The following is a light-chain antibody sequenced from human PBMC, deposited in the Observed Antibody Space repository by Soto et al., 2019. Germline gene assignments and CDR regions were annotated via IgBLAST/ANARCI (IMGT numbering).Light chain of an antibody. CDR3: QSYDSSLSGVV. Sequence: QSVLTQPPSVSGAPGQRVTISCTGSSSNIGAGYDVHWYQQLPGTAPKLLIYGNSNRPSGVPDRFSGSKSGTSASLAITGLQAEDVAYYYCQSYDSSLSGVVFGGGTKLTVL. J-gene: IGLJ2*01. CDR2: GNS. CDR1: SSNIGAGYD. V-gene: IGLV1-40*01.